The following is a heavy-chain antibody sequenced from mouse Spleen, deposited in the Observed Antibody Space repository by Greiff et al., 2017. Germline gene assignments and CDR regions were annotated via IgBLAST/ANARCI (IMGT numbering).Heavy chain of an antibody. J-gene: IGHJ4*01. CDR3: AKGDGSRDYYAMDY. D-gene: IGHD1-1*01. Sequence: VQLQQPGAELVKPGASVKMSCKASGYTFTSYWITWVKQRPGQGLEWIGDIYPGSGSTNYNEKFKSKATLTVDTSSSTAYMQLSSLTSEDSAVYYCAKGDGSRDYYAMDYWGQGTSVTVSS. CDR1: GYTFTSYW. CDR2: IYPGSGST. V-gene: IGHV1-55*01.